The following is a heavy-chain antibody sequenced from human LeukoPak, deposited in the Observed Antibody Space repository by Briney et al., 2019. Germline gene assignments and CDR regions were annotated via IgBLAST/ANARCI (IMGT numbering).Heavy chain of an antibody. J-gene: IGHJ4*02. CDR1: DYTFTSYG. D-gene: IGHD3-16*01. V-gene: IGHV1-18*04. CDR3: ASSRAGGYFDY. Sequence: RASVKVSCKASDYTFTSYGISWVRQAPGQGLEWMGWISAYNGNTNYAQKLQGRVTMTTDTSTSTAYMELRSLRSDDTAVYYCASSRAGGYFDYWGQGTLVTVSS. CDR2: ISAYNGNT.